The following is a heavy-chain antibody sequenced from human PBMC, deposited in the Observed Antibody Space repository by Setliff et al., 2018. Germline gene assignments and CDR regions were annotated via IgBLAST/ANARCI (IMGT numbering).Heavy chain of an antibody. CDR3: VRDLRGPYYYDIGGWFDP. CDR1: GGTFSSYA. J-gene: IGHJ5*02. D-gene: IGHD3-22*01. Sequence: SVKVSCKASGGTFSSYAFSWVRQAPGQGLEWMGGIIPIFGTANYAQKFQGRVTITTDDSTGTAYMELSSLRSEDTAVYYCVRDLRGPYYYDIGGWFDPWGQGTLVTSPQ. CDR2: IIPIFGTA. V-gene: IGHV1-69*05.